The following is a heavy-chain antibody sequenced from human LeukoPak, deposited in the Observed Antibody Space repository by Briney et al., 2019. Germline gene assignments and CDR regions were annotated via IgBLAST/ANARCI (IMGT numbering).Heavy chain of an antibody. J-gene: IGHJ3*02. D-gene: IGHD3-10*01. V-gene: IGHV1-2*04. CDR2: INPNSGGT. CDR3: ARDRGGLLWFGELPDAFDI. Sequence: ASVKVSCRASGYTFTGYYMHWVRQAPGQGLEWMGWINPNSGGTNYAQKFQGWVTMTRDTSISTAYMELSRLRSDDTAVYYCARDRGGLLWFGELPDAFDIWGQGTMVTVSS. CDR1: GYTFTGYY.